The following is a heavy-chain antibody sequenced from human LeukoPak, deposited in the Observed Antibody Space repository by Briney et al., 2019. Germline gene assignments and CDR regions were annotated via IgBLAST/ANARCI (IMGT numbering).Heavy chain of an antibody. CDR2: IYYSGCP. J-gene: IGHJ6*03. CDR3: VRLQWLVNFIAYYHMGV. CDR1: GGSLITSNHY. D-gene: IGHD6-19*01. Sequence: PAETLSLTCTVSGGSLITSNHYWGWIRQPPGKGLEWIGNIYYSGCPYYNPSLRSRVTISVDTSRDQFSLQLSSVTAADTAVYYCVRLQWLVNFIAYYHMGVWGKGTTVTVSS. V-gene: IGHV4-39*01.